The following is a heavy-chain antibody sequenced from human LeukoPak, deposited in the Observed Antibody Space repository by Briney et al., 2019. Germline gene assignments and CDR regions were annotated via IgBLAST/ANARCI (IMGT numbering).Heavy chain of an antibody. Sequence: PGGSLRLSCAASGFTVTSTYMNWVRQAPGKGLEWVSVIYDSGRIYYADSVKGRFTISRDNSKNTLYLQMNSLRVEDTALYYCARAPDDILTGSYFDFWGQGTLVTVSS. CDR1: GFTVTSTY. V-gene: IGHV3-53*01. CDR2: IYDSGRI. J-gene: IGHJ4*02. CDR3: ARAPDDILTGSYFDF. D-gene: IGHD3-9*01.